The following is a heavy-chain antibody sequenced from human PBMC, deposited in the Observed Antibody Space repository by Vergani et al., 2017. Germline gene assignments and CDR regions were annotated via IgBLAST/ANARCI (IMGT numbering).Heavy chain of an antibody. Sequence: QVQLQESGPGLVKPSETLSLTCTVSGGSISSYYWSWIRQPAGKGLEWIGRIYTSGSTNYNPSLKSRVTMSVDTSKNQFSLKLSSVTAADTAVYYCARAQYSYGYEPYYYYYYMDVWGKGTTVTVSS. CDR3: ARAQYSYGYEPYYYYYYMDV. V-gene: IGHV4-4*07. D-gene: IGHD5-18*01. CDR1: GGSISSYY. J-gene: IGHJ6*03. CDR2: IYTSGST.